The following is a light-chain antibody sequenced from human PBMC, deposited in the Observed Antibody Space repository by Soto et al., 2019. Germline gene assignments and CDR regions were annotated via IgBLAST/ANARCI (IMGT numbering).Light chain of an antibody. CDR3: QQYGSSPVHG. CDR1: QSVSRY. J-gene: IGKJ1*01. Sequence: EIVLTQFPATLSLSPGERATLSCRASQSVSRYLAWYQQKPGQAPRLLIFDASTRATGVPDRFSGSGSGTDFTLTISRLEPEDFAVYYCQQYGSSPVHGFGQGTKVDIK. V-gene: IGKV3-20*01. CDR2: DAS.